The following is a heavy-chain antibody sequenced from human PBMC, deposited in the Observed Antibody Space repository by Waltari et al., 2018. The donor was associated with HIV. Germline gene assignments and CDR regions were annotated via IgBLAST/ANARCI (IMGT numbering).Heavy chain of an antibody. J-gene: IGHJ4*02. CDR1: GFTLNSVW. Sequence: EVQLVESGGDLLKPGGCLRLSCAASGFTLNSVWMTWVRQAPGKGREWVGRIKTKGDGGATDYAAAVKGRFTISRDDSKNTVYLQMNSLKIEDTAVYYCTSEEDYGSGSHFDYWGQGTLVTVSS. CDR3: TSEEDYGSGSHFDY. D-gene: IGHD3-10*01. V-gene: IGHV3-15*01. CDR2: IKTKGDGGAT.